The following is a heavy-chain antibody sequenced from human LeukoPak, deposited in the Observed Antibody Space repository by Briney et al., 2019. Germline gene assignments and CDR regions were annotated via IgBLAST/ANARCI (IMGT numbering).Heavy chain of an antibody. D-gene: IGHD3-10*01. CDR3: ARRGSGSPFDY. CDR2: IDYSGST. V-gene: IGHV4-59*01. Sequence: SETLSLTCTVSGGSISTYYWSWIRQPPGKGLDYIGYIDYSGSTSYNPSLKSRVTISVDTSKNQFSLKLSSVTAADTAVYYCARRGSGSPFDYWGQGTLVTVSS. CDR1: GGSISTYY. J-gene: IGHJ4*02.